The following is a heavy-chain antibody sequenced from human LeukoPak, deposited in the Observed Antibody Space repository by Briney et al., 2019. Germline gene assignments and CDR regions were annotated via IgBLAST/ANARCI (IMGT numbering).Heavy chain of an antibody. D-gene: IGHD3-16*01. CDR2: ISYDGSNK. J-gene: IGHJ5*02. CDR1: GFTFSSYA. CDR3: ARGGFDP. Sequence: GGSLRLSCAASGFTFSSYAMHWVRQAPGKGLEWVAVISYDGSNKYYADSVKGRFTISRDNSENTLYLQMNSLRAEDTAVYYCARGGFDPWGQGTLVTVSS. V-gene: IGHV3-30-3*01.